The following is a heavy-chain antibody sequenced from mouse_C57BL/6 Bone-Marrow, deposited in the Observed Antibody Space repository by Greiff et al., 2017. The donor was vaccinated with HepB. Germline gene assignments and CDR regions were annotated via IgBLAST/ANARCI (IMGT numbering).Heavy chain of an antibody. CDR3: TTGNFLYYYAMDY. J-gene: IGHJ4*01. Sequence: VHVKQSGAELVRPGASVKLSCTASGFNIKDDYMHWVKQRPEPGLEWIGWIDPENGDTEYASKFQGKATITADTSSNTAYLQLSSLTSEDTAVYYCTTGNFLYYYAMDYWGQGTSVTVSS. V-gene: IGHV14-4*01. D-gene: IGHD2-1*01. CDR1: GFNIKDDY. CDR2: IDPENGDT.